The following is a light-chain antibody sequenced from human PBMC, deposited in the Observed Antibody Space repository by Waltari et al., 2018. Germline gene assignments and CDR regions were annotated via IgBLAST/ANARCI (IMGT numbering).Light chain of an antibody. J-gene: IGLJ2*01. V-gene: IGLV3-21*02. CDR3: QVWESSVV. CDR2: DDS. Sequence: SYVLTQPPSVSVAPGQTARITCGGDRIGSKSVHWYQQKPGQAPVLVVFDDSDRPSGISGRVSGSISGPTATLTISRVEAGDEADYYCQVWESSVVFGGGTKLTVL. CDR1: RIGSKS.